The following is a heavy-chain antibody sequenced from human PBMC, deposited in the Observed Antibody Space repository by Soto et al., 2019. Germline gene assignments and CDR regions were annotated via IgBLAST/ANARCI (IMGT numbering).Heavy chain of an antibody. J-gene: IGHJ4*02. CDR3: VRDLELDF. D-gene: IGHD3-3*01. V-gene: IGHV1-46*01. CDR2: TSPSGDST. Sequence: ASVKVSCKASGYTFTSYYVHWVRQVPGQGLEWMGMTSPSGDSTGYAQKFQGRVTVTRDTSTSTVYMELSSLKSEDTAVYYYVRDLELDFWGQGTLVTVSS. CDR1: GYTFTSYY.